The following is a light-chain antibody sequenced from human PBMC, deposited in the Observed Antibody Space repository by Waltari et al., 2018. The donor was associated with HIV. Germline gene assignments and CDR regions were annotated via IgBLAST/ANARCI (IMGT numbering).Light chain of an antibody. V-gene: IGKV4-1*01. CDR3: QQYYSIPLT. Sequence: DIVMTQSPDSLAVSLGERATINCKSSQSVLYSSNNNNYLAWYQQKPGQPPKLLIYRASTRESGVTDRFSGSGSGTDFTLTISSLQAEDVAVYYCQQYYSIPLTFGGGTKVEIK. CDR2: RAS. J-gene: IGKJ4*01. CDR1: QSVLYSSNNNNY.